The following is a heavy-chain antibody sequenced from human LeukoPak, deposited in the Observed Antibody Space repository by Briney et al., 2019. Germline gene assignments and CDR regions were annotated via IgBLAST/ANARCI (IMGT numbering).Heavy chain of an antibody. Sequence: APVKVSCKSSGYTFTGYYMHWVRQAPGQGLEWMGWINPNSGGTNYAQKFQGRVTMTRDTSISTAYMELSRLRSDDTAVYYCARGVYSSSWPFDYWGQGTLVTVSS. J-gene: IGHJ4*02. V-gene: IGHV1-2*02. D-gene: IGHD6-13*01. CDR2: INPNSGGT. CDR1: GYTFTGYY. CDR3: ARGVYSSSWPFDY.